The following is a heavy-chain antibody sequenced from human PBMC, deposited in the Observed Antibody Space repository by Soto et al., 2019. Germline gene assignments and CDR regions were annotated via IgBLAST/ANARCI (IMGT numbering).Heavy chain of an antibody. D-gene: IGHD3-22*01. J-gene: IGHJ4*02. CDR1: GITFSNYA. CDR3: ASRNYYDTSGYYYWYYFDF. Sequence: PGGSLRLSCAASGITFSNYAMSWVRQAPGKGLEWVSGISGSGDSTYYAESVKGRFTISRDNSKNTVYLQMNSLGAEDTAVYYCASRNYYDTSGYYYWYYFDFWGQGALGTVSS. V-gene: IGHV3-23*01. CDR2: ISGSGDST.